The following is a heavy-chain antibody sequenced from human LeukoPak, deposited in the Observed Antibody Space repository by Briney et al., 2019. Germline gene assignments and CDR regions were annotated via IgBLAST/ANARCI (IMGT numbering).Heavy chain of an antibody. V-gene: IGHV3-21*01. CDR3: ARSAYNSDPTAFDV. Sequence: PGGSLRLSCAASGFTFSSYSMNWVRQAPGRGLEWVSSISSSSSYIYYADSVKGRFTISRDNAKNSLYLQMNSLRAEDTAVFYCARSAYNSDPTAFDVWGRGTMVTVSS. J-gene: IGHJ3*01. CDR1: GFTFSSYS. CDR2: ISSSSSYI. D-gene: IGHD1-1*01.